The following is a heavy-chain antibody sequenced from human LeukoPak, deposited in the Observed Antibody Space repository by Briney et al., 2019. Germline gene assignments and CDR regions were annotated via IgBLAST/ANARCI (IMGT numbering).Heavy chain of an antibody. CDR2: IYSGGST. J-gene: IGHJ4*02. Sequence: PGGSLRLSCAASGFTVSSNYMSWVRQAPGKGLEWVSVIYSGGSTYYADSVKGRFTISRDNSKNTLYLQMNSLRAEDTAVYYCARGRPGIAVAGTLDYWGQGTLVTVSS. CDR1: GFTVSSNY. D-gene: IGHD6-19*01. V-gene: IGHV3-66*01. CDR3: ARGRPGIAVAGTLDY.